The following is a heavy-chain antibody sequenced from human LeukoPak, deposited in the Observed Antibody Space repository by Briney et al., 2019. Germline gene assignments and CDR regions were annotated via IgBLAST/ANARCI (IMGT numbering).Heavy chain of an antibody. CDR2: ISSSGSTI. D-gene: IGHD3-10*01. Sequence: GGSLRLSCAASGFTFSSYEMNWVRQAPGKGLEWVSYISSSGSTIYYEDSVKGRFTISRDNAKNSMYLQMNSLRAEDTAVYYCARDPPYYYGSKEENFDYWGQGTLVTVSS. CDR1: GFTFSSYE. J-gene: IGHJ4*02. CDR3: ARDPPYYYGSKEENFDY. V-gene: IGHV3-48*03.